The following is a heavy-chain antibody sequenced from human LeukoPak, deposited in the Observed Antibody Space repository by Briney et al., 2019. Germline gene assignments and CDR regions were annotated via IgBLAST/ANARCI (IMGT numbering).Heavy chain of an antibody. CDR3: ASEYGYCSSTSCQPYYFDY. Sequence: PGGSLRLSCVVSGFTFSSCWMSWVRQAPGKGLEWVANIKGDGSERYYADSVKGRFTISRDNSKNTLYLQMNSLRAEDTAVYYCASEYGYCSSTSCQPYYFDYWGQGTLVTVSS. CDR2: IKGDGSER. V-gene: IGHV3-7*01. D-gene: IGHD2-2*03. CDR1: GFTFSSCW. J-gene: IGHJ4*02.